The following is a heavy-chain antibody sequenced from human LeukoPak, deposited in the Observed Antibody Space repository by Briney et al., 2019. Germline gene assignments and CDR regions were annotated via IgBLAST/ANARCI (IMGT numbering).Heavy chain of an antibody. V-gene: IGHV4-31*03. CDR2: IYYSGST. Sequence: SQTLSLTCTVSGGSISSGGYYGSWIRQHPGKGLEWIGYIYYSGSTYYNPSLKSRVTISVDTSKNQFSLKLTSVTAADTAVYYCARGVLPAPNWFDPWGQGTLVTVSS. CDR1: GGSISSGGYY. CDR3: ARGVLPAPNWFDP. J-gene: IGHJ5*02. D-gene: IGHD2-2*01.